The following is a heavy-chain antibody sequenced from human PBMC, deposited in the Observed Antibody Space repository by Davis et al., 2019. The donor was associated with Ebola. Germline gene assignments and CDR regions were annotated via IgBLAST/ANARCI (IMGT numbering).Heavy chain of an antibody. CDR1: GSTSSSYG. Sequence: GGSLRPSCAPPGSTSSSYGMHWVRQAPGSGLEWVAFVRSHGSDDHYADSVKGRFIISRDNAKNSLYLQMNSLRAEDTALYYCAKDIGVRWLGFDYWGQGTLVTVSS. V-gene: IGHV3-30*02. J-gene: IGHJ4*02. CDR3: AKDIGVRWLGFDY. D-gene: IGHD6-19*01. CDR2: VRSHGSDD.